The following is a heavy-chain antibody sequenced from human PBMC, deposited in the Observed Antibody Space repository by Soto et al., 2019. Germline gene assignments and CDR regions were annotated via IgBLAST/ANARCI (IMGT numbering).Heavy chain of an antibody. CDR2: INAGNGNT. J-gene: IGHJ6*03. V-gene: IGHV1-3*01. D-gene: IGHD3-10*01. CDR3: ARDPSITLVRGNYFYYLDV. CDR1: GYTFTSYT. Sequence: QVQLVQSGAEVKKPGASVKVSCNASGYTFTSYTIHWVRQAPGQRLEWMGWINAGNGNTKYSQKFQGRVTITRDTSASTAYMELTSLRSEDTAVYYCARDPSITLVRGNYFYYLDVWGKGTTVTVSS.